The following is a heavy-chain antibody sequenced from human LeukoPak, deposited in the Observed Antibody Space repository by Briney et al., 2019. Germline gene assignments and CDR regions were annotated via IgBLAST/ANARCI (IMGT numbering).Heavy chain of an antibody. CDR1: GGSISSSSYY. D-gene: IGHD3-3*01. J-gene: IGHJ4*02. CDR3: ARERRYYDFRDYFDY. V-gene: IGHV4-39*07. Sequence: PSETLSLTCTVSGGSISSSSYYWGWIRQPPGKGLEWIGSIYYSGSTYYNPSLKSRVTISVDTSKNQFSLKLSSVTAADTAVYYCARERRYYDFRDYFDYWGQGTLVTVSS. CDR2: IYYSGST.